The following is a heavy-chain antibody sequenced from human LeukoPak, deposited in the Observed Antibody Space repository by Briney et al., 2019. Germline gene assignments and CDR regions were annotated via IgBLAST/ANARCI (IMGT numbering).Heavy chain of an antibody. CDR1: GFIFSDYA. V-gene: IGHV3-64*02. CDR3: ARGRGGSYDY. Sequence: QPGGSLRLSCAASGFIFSDYAMHWVRQAPGKGLEYVSAIKSNGGRTYYAGSVKGRFTISRDNSKNTLNLQMDSLRVEDMAVYYCARGRGGSYDYWGQGILVTVSS. D-gene: IGHD1-26*01. J-gene: IGHJ4*02. CDR2: IKSNGGRT.